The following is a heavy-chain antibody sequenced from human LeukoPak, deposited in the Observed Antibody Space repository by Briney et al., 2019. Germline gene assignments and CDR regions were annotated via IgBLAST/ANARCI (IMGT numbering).Heavy chain of an antibody. CDR3: AITYYYGSGSYYNGMDV. CDR2: MNPNGGNT. V-gene: IGHV1-8*01. Sequence: EASVKVSCKASGYTFTSYDISWVRQATGQGLEWMGWMNPNGGNTGYAQKFQGRVTMTRNTSISTAYMELSSLRSEDTAVYYCAITYYYGSGSYYNGMDVWGQGTTVTVSS. J-gene: IGHJ6*02. CDR1: GYTFTSYD. D-gene: IGHD3-10*01.